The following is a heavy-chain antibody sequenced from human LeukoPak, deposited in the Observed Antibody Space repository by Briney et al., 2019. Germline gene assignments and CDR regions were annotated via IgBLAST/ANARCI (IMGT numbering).Heavy chain of an antibody. V-gene: IGHV1-2*02. Sequence: ASVKASCKASGYTFTGYYMHWVRQAPGQGLEWMGWINPNSGGTNYAQKFQGRVTMTRDTSISTAYMELSRLRSDDTAVYYCARVYLGVYYYGSSGYSHLDYWGQGTLVTVSS. CDR2: INPNSGGT. J-gene: IGHJ4*02. CDR3: ARVYLGVYYYGSSGYSHLDY. CDR1: GYTFTGYY. D-gene: IGHD3-22*01.